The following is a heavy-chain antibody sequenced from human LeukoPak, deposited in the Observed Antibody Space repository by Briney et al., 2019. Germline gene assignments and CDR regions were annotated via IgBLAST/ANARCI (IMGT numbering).Heavy chain of an antibody. D-gene: IGHD1-1*01. CDR2: IGSDGST. Sequence: GGSLRLSCAASGFSFSVHAMSWVRQAPGKGLEWVSGIGSDGSTHYAESVKGRFVISRDNSKSTLYLQMNSLRAEDTAVYYCATKTGFDDWGRGTLVTVSS. V-gene: IGHV3-23*01. CDR3: ATKTGFDD. J-gene: IGHJ4*02. CDR1: GFSFSVHA.